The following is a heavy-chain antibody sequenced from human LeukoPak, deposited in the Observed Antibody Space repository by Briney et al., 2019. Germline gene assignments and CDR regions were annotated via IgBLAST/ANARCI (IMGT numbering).Heavy chain of an antibody. CDR1: GGSISTYY. CDR2: IYYSGST. V-gene: IGHV4-59*01. CDR3: AREEVAHVFDI. D-gene: IGHD5-12*01. Sequence: SQTLSLTCTVSGGSISTYYWSWIRQPPGKGLEYIGYIYYSGSTNYDPSLKSRGTMSLDASKNQFSLEASSVTAGDTAVYYCAREEVAHVFDIGGEGKMVTVSS. J-gene: IGHJ3*02.